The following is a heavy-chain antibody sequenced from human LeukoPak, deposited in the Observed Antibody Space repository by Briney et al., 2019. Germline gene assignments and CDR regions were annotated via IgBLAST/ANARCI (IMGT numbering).Heavy chain of an antibody. CDR2: IYYSGST. Sequence: SETLSLTCTVSGGSVSSGSYYWSWIRQPPGKGLEWIGYIYYSGSTNYNPSLKSRVTISVDTSKNQFSLKLSSVTAADTAVYYCTRDPRIAAAGTFWFDPWGQGTLVTVSS. V-gene: IGHV4-61*01. CDR1: GGSVSSGSYY. CDR3: TRDPRIAAAGTFWFDP. J-gene: IGHJ5*02. D-gene: IGHD6-13*01.